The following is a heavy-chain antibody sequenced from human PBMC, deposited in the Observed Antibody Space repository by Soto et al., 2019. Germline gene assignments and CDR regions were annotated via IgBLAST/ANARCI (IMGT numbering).Heavy chain of an antibody. CDR3: ATRNYYDTSGYYYWYYFDF. CDR2: ISGSGDST. CDR1: GFFFRDFA. D-gene: IGHD3-22*01. V-gene: IGHV3-23*01. J-gene: IGHJ4*02. Sequence: PGGSLRLSCVASGFFFRDFAMHWVRQAPGKGLEWVSGISGSGDSTNYAESVKGRFTISRDNSKNTVYLQMNSLGAEDTAVYYCATRNYYDTSGYYYWYYFDFWGQGVLVTVSS.